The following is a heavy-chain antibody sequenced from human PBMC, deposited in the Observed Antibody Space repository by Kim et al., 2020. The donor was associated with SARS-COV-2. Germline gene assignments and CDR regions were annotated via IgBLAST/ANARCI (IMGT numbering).Heavy chain of an antibody. V-gene: IGHV3-30-3*01. CDR1: GFTFSSYA. CDR2: ISYDGSNK. Sequence: GGSLRLSCAASGFTFSSYAMHWVRQAPGKGLEWVAVISYDGSNKYYADSVKGRFTISRDNSKNTLYLQMNSLRAEDTAVYYCARDLGIAARPGLFDYWGQGTLVTVSS. J-gene: IGHJ4*02. CDR3: ARDLGIAARPGLFDY. D-gene: IGHD6-6*01.